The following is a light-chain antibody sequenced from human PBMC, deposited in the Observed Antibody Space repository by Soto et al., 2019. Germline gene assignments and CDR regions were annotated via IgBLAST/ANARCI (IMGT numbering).Light chain of an antibody. J-gene: IGKJ1*01. CDR3: QQYGSSPRT. CDR1: QSVSSSY. Sequence: EIVLTQSPGTLSLSPGERATLSCRASQSVSSSYLAWYQQKLGQAPRLLIYGASSRATGIPDRFSGSGSGTDFTLTISRLEPEDSAVYYCQQYGSSPRTFGQGTNADIK. CDR2: GAS. V-gene: IGKV3-20*01.